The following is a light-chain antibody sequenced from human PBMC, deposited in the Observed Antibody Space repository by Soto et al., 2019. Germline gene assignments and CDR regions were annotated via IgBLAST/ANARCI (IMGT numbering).Light chain of an antibody. J-gene: IGLJ1*01. CDR2: EVN. Sequence: SARRPPRSVSGSTAQASTISYTGTTSDVGGYNYVSWYQHHPGKSPNFMMYEVNKRPSGVPDRFSGSKSGNTAFLTISGLQADDEADYYCCSYAGSFTHVFGTGPEVT. CDR1: TSDVGGYNY. CDR3: CSYAGSFTHV. V-gene: IGLV2-11*01.